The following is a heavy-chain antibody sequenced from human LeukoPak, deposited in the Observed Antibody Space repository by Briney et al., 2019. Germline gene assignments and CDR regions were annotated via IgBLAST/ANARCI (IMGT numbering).Heavy chain of an antibody. D-gene: IGHD3-22*01. Sequence: SETLSLTCTVSTYSLSSGYYWGWIRHPPGKGLGGIGSLSHSGSTYYNPSLKSRVTISVDTSKNQFSLRLRSVTAADTAVYFCARGPYSYDSSGAFDIWGQGTMVTVSS. J-gene: IGHJ3*02. CDR3: ARGPYSYDSSGAFDI. V-gene: IGHV4-38-2*02. CDR2: LSHSGST. CDR1: TYSLSSGYY.